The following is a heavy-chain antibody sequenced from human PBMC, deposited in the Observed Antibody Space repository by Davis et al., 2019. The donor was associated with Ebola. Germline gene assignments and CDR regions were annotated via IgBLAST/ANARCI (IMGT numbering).Heavy chain of an antibody. V-gene: IGHV4-59*01. D-gene: IGHD2-15*01. CDR1: GGSISSYY. CDR3: AGIVVVVAANRDRAFDI. CDR2: IYYSGST. Sequence: MPSETLSLTCTVSGGSISSYYWSWIRQPPGKGLEWIGYIYYSGSTNYNPSLKSRVTISVDTSKNQFSLKLSSVTAADTAVYYCAGIVVVVAANRDRAFDIWGQGTMVTVSS. J-gene: IGHJ3*02.